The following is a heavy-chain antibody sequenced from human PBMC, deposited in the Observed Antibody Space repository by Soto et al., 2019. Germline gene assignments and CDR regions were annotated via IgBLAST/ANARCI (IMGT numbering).Heavy chain of an antibody. J-gene: IGHJ4*02. V-gene: IGHV3-7*04. CDR1: GFTFNTYW. CDR3: VRARVDY. CDR2: IKEDETEK. Sequence: EVHLVESGGGLVQPGGSLRLSCVVSGFTFNTYWMTWIRQAPGKGLEWVATIKEDETEKYYGDSVKGRFTISRDNAKNSLFLQMNNLRVDDTAVYYGVRARVDYWGQGILVAVSA.